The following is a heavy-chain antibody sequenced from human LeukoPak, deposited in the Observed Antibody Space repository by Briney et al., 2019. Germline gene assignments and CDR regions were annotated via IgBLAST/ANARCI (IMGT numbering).Heavy chain of an antibody. J-gene: IGHJ4*02. CDR3: ARVSCSSTSCYSAFDY. Sequence: ASVKVSCKASGYTFTSYGISWVRQAPGQGLEWMGWISAYNGNTNYAQKLQGRVTTTTDTSTSTAYMELRSLRSDDTAVYYCARVSCSSTSCYSAFDYWGQGTLVTVSS. CDR1: GYTFTSYG. D-gene: IGHD2-2*01. CDR2: ISAYNGNT. V-gene: IGHV1-18*01.